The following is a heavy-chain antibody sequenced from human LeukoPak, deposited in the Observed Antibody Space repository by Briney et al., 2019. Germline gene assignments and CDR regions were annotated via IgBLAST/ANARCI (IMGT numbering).Heavy chain of an antibody. V-gene: IGHV4-4*07. D-gene: IGHD6-13*01. Sequence: SETLSLTCTVSGGSISSYYWSWIRQPAGKGLDWIGRIYTSGSTNYNPSLKSRVTMSVDTSKNQFSLKLSSVTAADTAVYYCARGGAAGRWFDPWGQGTLVTVSS. CDR3: ARGGAAGRWFDP. J-gene: IGHJ5*02. CDR1: GGSISSYY. CDR2: IYTSGST.